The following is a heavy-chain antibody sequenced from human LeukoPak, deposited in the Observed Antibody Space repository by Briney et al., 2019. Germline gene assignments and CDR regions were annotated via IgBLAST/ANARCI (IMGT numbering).Heavy chain of an antibody. CDR3: AREMYGSSWYDGYLVY. CDR2: ISNDGGNK. J-gene: IGHJ4*02. D-gene: IGHD6-13*01. Sequence: GGSLRLSCAASEFMFSTYPMHWVRQAPGKGLEWVAFISNDGGNKYYVDPVKGRFTISRDNSRGTLFLQMNSLRVEDTAVYYCAREMYGSSWYDGYLVYWGQGTLVTVSS. CDR1: EFMFSTYP. V-gene: IGHV3-30-3*01.